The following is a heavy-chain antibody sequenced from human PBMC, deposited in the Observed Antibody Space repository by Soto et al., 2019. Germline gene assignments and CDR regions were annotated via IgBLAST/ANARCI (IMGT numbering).Heavy chain of an antibody. CDR1: GGSISSGGYY. D-gene: IGHD5-18*01. V-gene: IGHV4-31*03. Sequence: QVQLQESGPGLVKPSQTLSLTCTVSGGSISSGGYYWSWIRQHPGKGLEWIGYIYYSGSTYYNPSLKSRVTISVVTSKNQFSLKLSSVTAADTAVYYCASGYSYGYGGIDYWGQGTLVTVSS. CDR2: IYYSGST. J-gene: IGHJ4*02. CDR3: ASGYSYGYGGIDY.